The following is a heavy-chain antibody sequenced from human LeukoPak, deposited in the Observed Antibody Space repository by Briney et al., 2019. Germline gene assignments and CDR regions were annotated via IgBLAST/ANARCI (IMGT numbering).Heavy chain of an antibody. D-gene: IGHD2-2*01. CDR2: ISYDGSNK. CDR1: GFTFSSYG. V-gene: IGHV3-30*03. CDR3: AALYCSSTSCNGDFDY. J-gene: IGHJ4*02. Sequence: PGRSLRLSCAASGFTFSSYGMHWVRQAPGRGLEWVAVISYDGSNKYYADSVKGRFTISRDNAKNSLYLQMNSLRAEDTSVYYCAALYCSSTSCNGDFDYWGQGTLVTVSS.